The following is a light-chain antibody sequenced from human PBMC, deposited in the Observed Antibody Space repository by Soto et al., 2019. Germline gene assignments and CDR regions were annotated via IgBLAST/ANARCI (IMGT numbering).Light chain of an antibody. CDR2: GAS. Sequence: EIVLTQSPGTLSLCPGERATLSCRASQSVSSSYVAWYQQKPGQAPRLLIYGASSRATGIPDRFSGSGSGTDFTLTISRLEPEDFAVYYCQHYGSSPRHTFGQGTKLEIK. V-gene: IGKV3-20*01. J-gene: IGKJ2*01. CDR1: QSVSSSY. CDR3: QHYGSSPRHT.